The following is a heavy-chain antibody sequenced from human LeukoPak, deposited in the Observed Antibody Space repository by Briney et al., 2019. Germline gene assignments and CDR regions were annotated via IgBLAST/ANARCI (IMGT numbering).Heavy chain of an antibody. D-gene: IGHD6-19*01. CDR2: IYYSGST. V-gene: IGHV4-59*08. Sequence: PSETLSLTCTVSGGSISSYYWSWIRQPPGKGLEWIGYIYYSGSTNYNPSLKSRVTISVDTSKNQFSLKLSSVTAADTAVYYCARHKWLPHDAFDIWGQGTMVTVSS. CDR3: ARHKWLPHDAFDI. CDR1: GGSISSYY. J-gene: IGHJ3*02.